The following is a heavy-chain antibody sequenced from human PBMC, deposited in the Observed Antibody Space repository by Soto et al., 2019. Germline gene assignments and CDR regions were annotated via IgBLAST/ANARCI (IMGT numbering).Heavy chain of an antibody. CDR2: IHYSGDI. Sequence: QVQLQESGPGLVKPSGTLSLTCAVSGDSMTSSDWWSWVRQAPGKGLEWIGEIHYSGDINYDPFLRSRVTISVDRSKYQFSLNLSSVTAADTAVYFCVCNGYYSLEYWGQGTLVIVSP. J-gene: IGHJ4*02. CDR3: VCNGYYSLEY. D-gene: IGHD3-22*01. CDR1: GDSMTSSDW. V-gene: IGHV4-4*02.